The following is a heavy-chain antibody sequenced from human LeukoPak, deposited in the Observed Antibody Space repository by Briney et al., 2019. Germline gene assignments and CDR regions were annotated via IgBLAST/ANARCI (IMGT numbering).Heavy chain of an antibody. CDR1: GGSISSYY. Sequence: PSETLSLTCTVSGGSISSYYWSWIRQPAGKGLEWIGRIYTSGSTNYNPSLKSRVTMSVDTSKNQFSLKLSSVTAADTAVYYCARWGIEYYYDSSGYSNDAFDIWGQGTMVTVSS. D-gene: IGHD3-22*01. CDR2: IYTSGST. J-gene: IGHJ3*02. V-gene: IGHV4-4*07. CDR3: ARWGIEYYYDSSGYSNDAFDI.